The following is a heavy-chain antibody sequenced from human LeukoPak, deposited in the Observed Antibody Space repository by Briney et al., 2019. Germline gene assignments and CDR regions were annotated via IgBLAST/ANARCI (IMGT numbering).Heavy chain of an antibody. V-gene: IGHV3-48*01. D-gene: IGHD5-12*01. CDR2: ISSSSSTI. CDR1: GFTFSSYS. CDR3: ARSSSGYSGYDPIDY. Sequence: GGSLRLSCAASGFTFSSYSMNWVRQAPGKGLEWVSYISSSSSTIYYADSVKGRFTISRDNAKNSLYLQMNSLRAEDTAVYYCARSSSGYSGYDPIDYWGQGTLVTVSS. J-gene: IGHJ4*02.